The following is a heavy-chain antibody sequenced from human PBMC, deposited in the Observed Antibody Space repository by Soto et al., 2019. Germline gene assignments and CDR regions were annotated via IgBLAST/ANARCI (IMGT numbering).Heavy chain of an antibody. CDR1: GGTFNSYT. CDR3: AGQSPGAGDRAFDL. D-gene: IGHD3-16*01. V-gene: IGHV1-69*02. J-gene: IGHJ3*01. CDR2: IIPILGLT. Sequence: QVQLVQSGAELKKPGSSVKVSCKPSGGTFNSYTFGWVRQAPGQGLEWVGRIIPILGLTNNAQKFQGRLTVTADKSIDTAYMELSSLRSEDTAIYYCAGQSPGAGDRAFDLWGQGTIVTVSS.